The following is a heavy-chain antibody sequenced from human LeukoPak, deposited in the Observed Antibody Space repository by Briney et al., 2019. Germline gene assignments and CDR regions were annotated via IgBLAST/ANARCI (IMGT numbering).Heavy chain of an antibody. V-gene: IGHV3-20*04. CDR1: RFTFDDYG. CDR3: AKGPNFDWLQYYFDY. J-gene: IGHJ4*02. Sequence: GGSLRLSCAASRFTFDDYGMLWVRQAPGRGLEWVSGINWNGDSTSYADSVKGRFTISRDHTKNSLYLQMNSLRAEDTALYYCAKGPNFDWLQYYFDYWGQGTLVTVSS. CDR2: INWNGDST. D-gene: IGHD3-9*01.